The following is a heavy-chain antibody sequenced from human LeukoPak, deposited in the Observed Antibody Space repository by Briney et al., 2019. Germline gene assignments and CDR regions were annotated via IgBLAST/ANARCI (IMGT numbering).Heavy chain of an antibody. D-gene: IGHD1-7*01. CDR3: ARPRSANYFLFDY. CDR2: IYFTGST. CDR1: GDSISGYY. J-gene: IGHJ4*02. Sequence: SQTLSLTCTVSGDSISGYYWSWIRQPPGKGLEWIGYIYFTGSTSYNPSLKSRVTISVDTSKNQFSLKLNSVTAADTAVYYCARPRSANYFLFDYWGQGTLLTVSS. V-gene: IGHV4-59*08.